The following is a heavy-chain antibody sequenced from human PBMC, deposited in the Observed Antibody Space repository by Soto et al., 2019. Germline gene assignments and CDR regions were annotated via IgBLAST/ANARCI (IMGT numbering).Heavy chain of an antibody. D-gene: IGHD3-22*01. CDR1: GGSISSNSYY. CDR3: ASILPAYYYDSSGSDY. V-gene: IGHV4-39*01. Sequence: SETLSLTCAVSGGSISSNSYYWGWIRQPPGKGLEWIGSIYYSGSTYYNPSLKSRVTISVDTSKNQFSLKLSSVTAADTAVYYCASILPAYYYDSSGSDYWGQGTLVTV. CDR2: IYYSGST. J-gene: IGHJ4*02.